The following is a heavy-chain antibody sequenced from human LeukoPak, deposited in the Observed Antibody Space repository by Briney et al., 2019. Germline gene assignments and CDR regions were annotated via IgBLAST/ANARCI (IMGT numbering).Heavy chain of an antibody. J-gene: IGHJ4*02. V-gene: IGHV1-18*01. CDR2: ISAYDGNT. CDR1: GYTFTSYG. CDR3: ARVIVVVPAAIQPEFDY. Sequence: GASVKVSCKASGYTFTSYGISWVRQAPGQGLEWMGWISAYDGNTNYAQKLQGRVTMTTDTSTSTAYMELRSLRSDDTAVYYCARVIVVVPAAIQPEFDYWGQGTLVTVSS. D-gene: IGHD2-2*01.